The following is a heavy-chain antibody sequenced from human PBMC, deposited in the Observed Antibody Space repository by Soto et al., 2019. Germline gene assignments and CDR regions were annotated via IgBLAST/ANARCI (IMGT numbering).Heavy chain of an antibody. CDR1: GFTFSSYS. CDR2: ISSSSSTI. J-gene: IGHJ5*02. D-gene: IGHD3-22*01. Sequence: VGSLRLSCAASGFTFSSYSMNWVRQAPGKGLEWVSYISSSSSTIYYADSVKGRFTISRDNAKNSLYLQMNSLRDEDTAVYYCARGDEYDRSGIRLNWFDPWGQGTLVTVSS. V-gene: IGHV3-48*02. CDR3: ARGDEYDRSGIRLNWFDP.